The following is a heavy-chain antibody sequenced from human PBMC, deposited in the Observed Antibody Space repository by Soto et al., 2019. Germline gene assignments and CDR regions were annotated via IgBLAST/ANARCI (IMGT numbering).Heavy chain of an antibody. CDR3: ARGRLITIFGVVIKGKYYYYYMDV. CDR1: GGSFSGYY. Sequence: SETLSLTCAVYGGSFSGYYWSWIRQPPGKGLEWIGEINHSGSTNYNPSLKSRVTISVDTSKNQFSLKLSSVTAADTAVYYCARGRLITIFGVVIKGKYYYYYMDVWGKGTTVTVSS. D-gene: IGHD3-3*01. CDR2: INHSGST. J-gene: IGHJ6*03. V-gene: IGHV4-34*01.